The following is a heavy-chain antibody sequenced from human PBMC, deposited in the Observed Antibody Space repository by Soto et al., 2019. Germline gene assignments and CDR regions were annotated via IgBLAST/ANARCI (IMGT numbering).Heavy chain of an antibody. CDR3: AREMVVAANGAGYFDL. J-gene: IGHJ2*01. CDR2: IYYSGST. V-gene: IGHV4-31*03. Sequence: QVQLQESGPGLVKPSQTLSLTCTVSGGSISSGGYYWSWIRQHPGKGLEWIGYIYYSGSTYYNPSLKSRVTIAVDTSKHQCSLKLSAVTAADTAVYYCAREMVVAANGAGYFDLWGRGTLVTVSS. D-gene: IGHD2-15*01. CDR1: GGSISSGGYY.